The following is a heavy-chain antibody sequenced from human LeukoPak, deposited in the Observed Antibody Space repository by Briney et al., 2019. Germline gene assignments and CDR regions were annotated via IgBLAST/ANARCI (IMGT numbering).Heavy chain of an antibody. Sequence: SGTLSLTCAVSGGSISSSNWWSWVRQPPGKGLEWIGEIYHSGSTNYNPSLKSRVTISVDKSKNQFFLKLSSVTAADTAVYYCARVQTPPIVVVPAASNWFDPWGQGTLVTVSS. D-gene: IGHD2-2*01. CDR3: ARVQTPPIVVVPAASNWFDP. V-gene: IGHV4-4*02. CDR1: GGSISSSNW. CDR2: IYHSGST. J-gene: IGHJ5*02.